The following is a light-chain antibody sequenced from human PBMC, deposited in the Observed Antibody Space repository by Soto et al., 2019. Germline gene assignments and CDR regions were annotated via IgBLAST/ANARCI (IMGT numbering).Light chain of an antibody. Sequence: IVMTQSPAHLSVSPGDEVTLSCRASENVGTNLAWYQQKPGQAPRLLIYVSSTRATGIPATFSGSGSGTEFTLTISSLQSEESAIYYCQQYNNWGLSFGGGTKVEIK. CDR3: QQYNNWGLS. CDR2: VSS. V-gene: IGKV3D-15*01. J-gene: IGKJ4*01. CDR1: ENVGTN.